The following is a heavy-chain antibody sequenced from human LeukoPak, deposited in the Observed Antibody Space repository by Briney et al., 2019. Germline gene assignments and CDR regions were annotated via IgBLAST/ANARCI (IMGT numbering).Heavy chain of an antibody. V-gene: IGHV1-24*01. J-gene: IGHJ4*02. Sequence: GASVKVSCKVSGYTLTELSMHWVRQAPGKGLEWMGGFGPEDGETIYAQKFQGRVTMTEDTSTDTAYMELSSLRSEDTAVYYCATDDYGGNRRRFDYWGQGTLVTVSS. CDR3: ATDDYGGNRRRFDY. CDR1: GYTLTELS. D-gene: IGHD4-23*01. CDR2: FGPEDGET.